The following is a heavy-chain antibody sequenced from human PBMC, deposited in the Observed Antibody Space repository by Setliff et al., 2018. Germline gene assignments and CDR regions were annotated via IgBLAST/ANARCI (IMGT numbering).Heavy chain of an antibody. V-gene: IGHV3-15*07. CDR3: TTDRSGSYPIEGY. Sequence: GGSLRLSCAASGFTFSNAWMNWVRQAPGKGLEWVGRIKSKTDGGTTDYAAPVKGRFTISRDDSKNTLYLQMNSLKTEDTDVYYCTTDRSGSYPIEGYWGQGTLVTVSS. CDR2: IKSKTDGGTT. J-gene: IGHJ4*02. CDR1: GFTFSNAW. D-gene: IGHD3-10*01.